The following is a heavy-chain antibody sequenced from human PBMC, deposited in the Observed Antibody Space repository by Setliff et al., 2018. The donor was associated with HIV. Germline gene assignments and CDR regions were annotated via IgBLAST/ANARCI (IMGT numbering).Heavy chain of an antibody. CDR2: IYYTGNT. V-gene: IGHV4-31*03. CDR1: GGSINTGHYY. CDR3: ATSPAGEILGSRPFYFDY. D-gene: IGHD3-10*01. Sequence: SETLSLTCTVSGGSINTGHYYWSWIRHHPGKGLEWIAYIYYTGNTYFNPSLKSRITISIDTSKNQFSLKMSSVTAADTAVYYCATSPAGEILGSRPFYFDYWGQGTLVTVS. J-gene: IGHJ4*02.